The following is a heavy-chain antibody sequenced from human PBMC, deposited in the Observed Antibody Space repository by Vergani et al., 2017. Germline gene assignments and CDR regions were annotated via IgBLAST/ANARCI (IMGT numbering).Heavy chain of an antibody. D-gene: IGHD5-12*01. CDR2: ISGSGGST. J-gene: IGHJ6*02. CDR3: AKANPRNSGYYYLYYYHAMDV. V-gene: IGHV3-23*01. Sequence: EVQLLESGGDLVQPGGSLRLSCAASGFTFNHYAMNWVRQAPGKGLEWVSGISGSGGSTYYAGSVKGRFTTYRDSSKNTLYLQMNSLSAGDTAVYYCAKANPRNSGYYYLYYYHAMDVWGQGTTVTVSS. CDR1: GFTFNHYA.